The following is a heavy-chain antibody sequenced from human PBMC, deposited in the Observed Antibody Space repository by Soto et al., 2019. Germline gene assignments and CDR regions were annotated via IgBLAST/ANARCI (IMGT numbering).Heavy chain of an antibody. J-gene: IGHJ4*02. CDR3: ARDCSSSACSTYQ. V-gene: IGHV1-18*01. CDR1: GYTFTNYG. Sequence: GDSVKVSCKTSGYTFTNYGYSWVRQAPGQGLEWMGWISTHNGNTVYAQKFQDRVTMTTDTSTSTAYMELKSLIPDDTATYYCARDCSSSACSTYQWGQGTPVTVSS. CDR2: ISTHNGNT. D-gene: IGHD2-2*01.